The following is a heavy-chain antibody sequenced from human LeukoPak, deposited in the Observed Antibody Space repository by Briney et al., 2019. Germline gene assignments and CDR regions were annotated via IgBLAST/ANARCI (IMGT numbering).Heavy chain of an antibody. D-gene: IGHD2-15*01. CDR1: GFTFSFYG. Sequence: GGSLRLSCAASGFTFSFYGMHWVRQAPGKGLEWVAVISYDGSNTYYADSVMGRSTISRDKSNNTLYLQMNSLRAEDTAVYYCATGGRSGVAFESWGQGTLVTVSS. CDR3: ATGGRSGVAFES. CDR2: ISYDGSNT. V-gene: IGHV3-33*01. J-gene: IGHJ4*02.